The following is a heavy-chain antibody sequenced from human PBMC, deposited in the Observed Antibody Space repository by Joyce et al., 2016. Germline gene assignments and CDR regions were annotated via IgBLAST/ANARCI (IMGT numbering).Heavy chain of an antibody. CDR1: GDSIGTYY. V-gene: IGHV4-59*01. J-gene: IGHJ4*02. CDR3: ARVGSSWSFGY. Sequence: QVQLQESGPGLVKPSETLSLTCTVSGDSIGTYYWNWIRQPPGKGLEWIGYIFYTGSTNYNPSLKSRVTMSVDMSKNQFSLNLNSVTAADTVVYYCARVGSSWSFGYWGQGTLVTVSS. D-gene: IGHD6-13*01. CDR2: IFYTGST.